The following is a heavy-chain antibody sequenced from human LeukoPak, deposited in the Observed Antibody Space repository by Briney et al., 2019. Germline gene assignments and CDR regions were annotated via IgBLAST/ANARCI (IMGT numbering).Heavy chain of an antibody. Sequence: GASVKVPCKASGGTFSSYAICWVRQAPGQGLEWMGRIIPILGIANYAQKFQGRVTITADKSTSTAYMELSSLRSEDTAVYYCARGAVVPAAMFDYWGQGTLVTVSS. CDR1: GGTFSSYA. J-gene: IGHJ4*02. V-gene: IGHV1-69*04. CDR3: ARGAVVPAAMFDY. CDR2: IIPILGIA. D-gene: IGHD2-2*01.